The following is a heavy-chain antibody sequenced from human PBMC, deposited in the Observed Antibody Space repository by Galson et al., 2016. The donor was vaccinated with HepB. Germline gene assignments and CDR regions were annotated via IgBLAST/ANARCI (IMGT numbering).Heavy chain of an antibody. V-gene: IGHV4-39*01. J-gene: IGHJ5*02. CDR1: GDFITSDSHF. D-gene: IGHD6-13*01. Sequence: SETLSLTCSLSGDFITSDSHFWHWVHQSPGKKMEWIGQIYHSGSTAYNPSLESRLSMSVDTSQPQFSLSLTSVTAADTGLYICARRGAGAGPLDLWGRGTLVTVSS. CDR2: IYHSGST. CDR3: ARRGAGAGPLDL.